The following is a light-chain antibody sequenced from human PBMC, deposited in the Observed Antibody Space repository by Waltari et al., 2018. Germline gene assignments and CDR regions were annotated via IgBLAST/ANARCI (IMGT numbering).Light chain of an antibody. J-gene: IGLJ3*02. CDR2: VNSDGSH. Sequence: QLVLTQSPSASASLGASVKLTCTLISGHSSHVIACHQQQPEKGPRYLMKVNSDGSHSKGAKIPDRFSGSSSGAEHYLTISSLQSEDEADYFCQTGGHGTWVFGGGTKLTVL. CDR3: QTGGHGTWV. V-gene: IGLV4-69*01. CDR1: SGHSSHV.